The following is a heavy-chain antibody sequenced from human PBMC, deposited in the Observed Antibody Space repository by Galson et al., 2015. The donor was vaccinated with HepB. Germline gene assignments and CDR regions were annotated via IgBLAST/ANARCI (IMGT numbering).Heavy chain of an antibody. CDR1: GGSFSGYY. Sequence: LSLTCAVYGGSFSGYYWSWIRQPPGKGLEWIGEINHSGSTNYNPSLKSRVTISVDTSKNQFSLKLSSVTAADTAVYYCARGLIVVPPAGMGRSYYYGMDVWGQGATVTVSS. V-gene: IGHV4-34*01. CDR3: ARGLIVVPPAGMGRSYYYGMDV. J-gene: IGHJ6*02. D-gene: IGHD2-2*01. CDR2: INHSGST.